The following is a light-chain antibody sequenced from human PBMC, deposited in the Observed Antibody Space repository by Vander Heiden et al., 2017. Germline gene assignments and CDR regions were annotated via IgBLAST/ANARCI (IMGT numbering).Light chain of an antibody. CDR1: SSDVGSYNL. CDR3: CSYAGSSTWV. CDR2: EVS. J-gene: IGLJ2*01. V-gene: IGLV2-23*02. Sequence: QSALTQPASVSGSPGQPITISCTGTSSDVGSYNLVSWYQQHPGKAPKLMIYEVSKRPSGVSNRFSGSKSGNTASLTISGLQAEDDADYYCCSYAGSSTWVFGGGTKLTVL.